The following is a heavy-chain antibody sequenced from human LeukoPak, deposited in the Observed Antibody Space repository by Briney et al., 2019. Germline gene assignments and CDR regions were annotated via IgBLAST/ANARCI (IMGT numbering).Heavy chain of an antibody. CDR3: ARTETEGALDFDY. CDR2: INHSGST. J-gene: IGHJ4*02. V-gene: IGHV4-34*01. D-gene: IGHD3-16*01. CDR1: GGSFSGYY. Sequence: PSETLSLTCAVYGGSFSGYYWSWIRQPPGKGLEWIGEINHSGSTNYNPSLKSRVTISVDTSKNQFSLKLSSVTAADTAVYYCARTETEGALDFDYWGQGTLVTVSS.